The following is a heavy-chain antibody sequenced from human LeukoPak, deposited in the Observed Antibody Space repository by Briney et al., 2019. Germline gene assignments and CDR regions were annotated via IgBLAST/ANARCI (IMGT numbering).Heavy chain of an antibody. V-gene: IGHV1-24*01. CDR2: FDPEDGET. CDR1: GYTLTELS. Sequence: ASVKVSCKVSGYTLTELSMHWVRQAPGKGLEWMGGFDPEDGETIYAQKFQGRVTMTEDTSTDTAYMELSSLRSEDTAVYYCATQDYYGSGSYSLNRLYYWGQGTLVTVSS. D-gene: IGHD3-10*01. CDR3: ATQDYYGSGSYSLNRLYY. J-gene: IGHJ4*02.